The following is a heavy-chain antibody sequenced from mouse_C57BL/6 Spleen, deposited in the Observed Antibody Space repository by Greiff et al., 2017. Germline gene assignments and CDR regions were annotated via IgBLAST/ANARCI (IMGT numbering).Heavy chain of an antibody. V-gene: IGHV1-72*01. J-gene: IGHJ1*03. Sequence: QVQLQQPGAELVRPGASVKLSCKASGYTFTSYWMHWVKQRPGRGLEWIGRIDPYSGGTKYNEKFKSKATLTVDKPSSTAYMQLSSLPSEDSAVYYCANSNWSLYWYFDFGGTGTTVTVSS. CDR2: IDPYSGGT. D-gene: IGHD4-1*02. CDR3: ANSNWSLYWYFDF. CDR1: GYTFTSYW.